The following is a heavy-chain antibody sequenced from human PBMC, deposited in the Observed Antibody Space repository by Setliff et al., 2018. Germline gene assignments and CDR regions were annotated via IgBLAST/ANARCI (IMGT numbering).Heavy chain of an antibody. CDR2: IYHSGST. J-gene: IGHJ6*03. CDR1: GGSISSSNW. Sequence: SETLSLTCAVSGGSISSSNWWSWVRQPPGKGLEWIGEIYHSGSTNYNPSLKSRVTISVDTSKNQFSLKLSSVTAADTAVYYCARNGCSSTSGGFYYFYYYMDVWGKGTTVTVSS. D-gene: IGHD2-2*01. V-gene: IGHV4-4*02. CDR3: ARNGCSSTSGGFYYFYYYMDV.